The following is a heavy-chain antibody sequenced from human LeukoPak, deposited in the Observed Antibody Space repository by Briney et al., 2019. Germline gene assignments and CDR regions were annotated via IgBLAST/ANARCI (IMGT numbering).Heavy chain of an antibody. J-gene: IGHJ6*03. CDR3: ARDRLNGYSSSGYYMDV. D-gene: IGHD6-6*01. CDR1: GDSISSYY. CDR2: IYYSGST. V-gene: IGHV4-59*12. Sequence: SETLSLTCTVSGDSISSYYWSWIRQPPGKGLEWIGYIYYSGSTNYNASLKSRVTISVDTSKSQFSLNLSSVTAADTAVYYCARDRLNGYSSSGYYMDVWGKGTTVTVSS.